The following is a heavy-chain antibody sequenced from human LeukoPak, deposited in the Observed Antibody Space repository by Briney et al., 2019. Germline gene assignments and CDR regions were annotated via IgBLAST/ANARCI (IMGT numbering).Heavy chain of an antibody. D-gene: IGHD3-9*01. Sequence: SVKVSCKASGGTFSSYAISWVRQAPGQGLEWMGGIIPIFGTANYAQKFQGRVTITTDESTSTAYMELSSLRSEDTAVYYCARLSHYDILTGYSDYWGQGTLVTVSS. CDR3: ARLSHYDILTGYSDY. J-gene: IGHJ4*02. V-gene: IGHV1-69*05. CDR1: GGTFSSYA. CDR2: IIPIFGTA.